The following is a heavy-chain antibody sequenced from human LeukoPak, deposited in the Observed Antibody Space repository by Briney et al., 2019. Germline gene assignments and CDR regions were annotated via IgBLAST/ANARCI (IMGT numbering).Heavy chain of an antibody. D-gene: IGHD1-26*01. CDR1: GFTFSSYW. CDR3: ARSEVGATDGPDY. V-gene: IGHV3-74*01. CDR2: INSDGSST. J-gene: IGHJ4*02. Sequence: GGSLRLSCAASGFTFSSYWMHWVRQAPGKGLVWVSRINSDGSSTSYADSVKGRFTTSRDNAKNTLYLQMNSLRAEDTAVYYCARSEVGATDGPDYWGQGTLVTVSS.